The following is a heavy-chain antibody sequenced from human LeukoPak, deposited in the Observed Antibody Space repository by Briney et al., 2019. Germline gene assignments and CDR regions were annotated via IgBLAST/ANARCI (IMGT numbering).Heavy chain of an antibody. CDR1: GFTVSSNY. Sequence: GGSLRLSCAASGFTVSSNYMSWVRQAPGKGLEWVSVIYSGGSTYYADSVKGRFTISRDNSKNTLYLQMNSLRAEDTAVYYCARDDYYDSSGYSTFDYWGQGTLVTVSS. CDR3: ARDDYYDSSGYSTFDY. J-gene: IGHJ4*02. D-gene: IGHD3-22*01. CDR2: IYSGGST. V-gene: IGHV3-53*01.